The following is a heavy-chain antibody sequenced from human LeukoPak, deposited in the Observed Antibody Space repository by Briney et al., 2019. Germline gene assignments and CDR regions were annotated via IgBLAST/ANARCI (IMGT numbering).Heavy chain of an antibody. D-gene: IGHD3-22*01. CDR2: ISYSGSTI. CDR1: GFTFSDYF. V-gene: IGHV3-11*04. J-gene: IGHJ4*02. CDR3: ARGLKVDYYDSSGPDY. Sequence: PGGSLRLSCAASGFTFSDYFMTWIRQAPGKGREWVSYISYSGSTIYYADSVKGRFTISRDNAKDSLYLQMNSLRDEDTAVYYCARGLKVDYYDSSGPDYWGQGTLVTVSS.